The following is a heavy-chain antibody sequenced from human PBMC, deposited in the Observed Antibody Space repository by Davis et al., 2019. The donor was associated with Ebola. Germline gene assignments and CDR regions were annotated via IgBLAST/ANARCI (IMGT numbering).Heavy chain of an antibody. V-gene: IGHV3-73*01. D-gene: IGHD2-21*02. CDR3: TSNLVSCSGDCYSAYGMDV. CDR1: GFTFSGSA. CDR2: IRTRANNYAT. Sequence: GESLKISCAASGFTFSGSAMHWVRQASGKGLEWIGRIRTRANNYATAYAASVKGRFTISRDDSKNTAFLQMNSLKTEDTAVYFCTSNLVSCSGDCYSAYGMDVWGQGTTVTVSS. J-gene: IGHJ6*02.